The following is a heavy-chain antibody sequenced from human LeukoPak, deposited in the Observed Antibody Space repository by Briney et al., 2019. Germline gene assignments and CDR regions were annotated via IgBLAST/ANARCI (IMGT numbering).Heavy chain of an antibody. Sequence: GGSLRLSCAASGFTFSNAWMNWVRQAPGKGLEWVGRIKSKTDGGTTDYAAPVKGRFTITRDDSKNTLYLQMNCLKTEDTAVYYCTTGATVTWLGEDFDYWGQGTLVTVSS. CDR3: TTGATVTWLGEDFDY. V-gene: IGHV3-15*07. CDR2: IKSKTDGGTT. J-gene: IGHJ4*02. D-gene: IGHD4-17*01. CDR1: GFTFSNAW.